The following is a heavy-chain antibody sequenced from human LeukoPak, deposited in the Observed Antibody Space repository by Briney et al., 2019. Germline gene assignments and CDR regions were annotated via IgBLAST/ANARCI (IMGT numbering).Heavy chain of an antibody. CDR3: ARAEKYDILTGYARGPFDY. Sequence: ASVKVSCKASGGTFSSYAISWVRQAPGQGLEWMGGIIPIFGTANYAQKFQGRVTITADESTGTAYMELSSLRSEDTAVYYCARAEKYDILTGYARGPFDYWGQGTLVTVSS. V-gene: IGHV1-69*13. D-gene: IGHD3-9*01. J-gene: IGHJ4*02. CDR2: IIPIFGTA. CDR1: GGTFSSYA.